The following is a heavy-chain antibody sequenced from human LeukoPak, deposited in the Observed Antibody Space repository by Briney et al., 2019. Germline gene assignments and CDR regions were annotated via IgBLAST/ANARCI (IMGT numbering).Heavy chain of an antibody. D-gene: IGHD3-3*01. CDR3: ARVPGSDFWSGHNYYYYMDV. Sequence: GGSLRLSCAASGFTFSDYYMSWIRQAPGKGLEWVSYISSSGSTIYYADSVKGRFTISRDNAKNSLYLQMNSLRAEDTAVYYCARVPGSDFWSGHNYYYYMDVWGKGTTVTVSS. V-gene: IGHV3-11*04. CDR2: ISSSGSTI. J-gene: IGHJ6*03. CDR1: GFTFSDYY.